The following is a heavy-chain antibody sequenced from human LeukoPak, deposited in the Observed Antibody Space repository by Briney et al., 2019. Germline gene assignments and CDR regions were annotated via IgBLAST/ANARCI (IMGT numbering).Heavy chain of an antibody. Sequence: GGSLRLSCAASGFTFSSYNMNWVRQAPGKGLEWVSSISSSSSYIYYADSVKGRFTISRDNAKNSLYLQMNSLRAEDTAVYYCARVGEQQLVRYYYYYMDVWGKGTTVTVSS. V-gene: IGHV3-21*01. J-gene: IGHJ6*03. D-gene: IGHD6-13*01. CDR1: GFTFSSYN. CDR3: ARVGEQQLVRYYYYYMDV. CDR2: ISSSSSYI.